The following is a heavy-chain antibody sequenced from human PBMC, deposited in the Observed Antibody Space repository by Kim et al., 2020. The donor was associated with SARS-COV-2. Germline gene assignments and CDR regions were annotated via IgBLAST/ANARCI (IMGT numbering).Heavy chain of an antibody. CDR1: GFTFSNAW. J-gene: IGHJ1*01. CDR2: IKSKTDGGTT. V-gene: IGHV3-15*01. CDR3: TTDRGSGWTRRPPN. D-gene: IGHD6-19*01. Sequence: GGSLRLSCAASGFTFSNAWMSWVRQAPGKGLEWVGRIKSKTDGGTTDYAAPVKGRFTISRDDSKNTLYLQMNSLKTEDTAVYYCTTDRGSGWTRRPPNWGQGTLVTVSS.